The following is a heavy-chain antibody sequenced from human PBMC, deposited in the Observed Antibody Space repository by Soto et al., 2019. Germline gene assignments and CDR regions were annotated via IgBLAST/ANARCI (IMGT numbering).Heavy chain of an antibody. J-gene: IGHJ4*02. CDR1: GFTFSSYG. V-gene: IGHV3-33*01. CDR3: ARDTKYGDESLDD. CDR2: IWYDGSNK. Sequence: GGSLRLSCAASGFTFSSYGMHWVRQAPGKGLEWVAVIWYDGSNKYYADSVKGRFTISRDNSKNTLYLQMNSLRAEDTAVYYCARDTKYGDESLDDWGQGTPVTVSS. D-gene: IGHD4-17*01.